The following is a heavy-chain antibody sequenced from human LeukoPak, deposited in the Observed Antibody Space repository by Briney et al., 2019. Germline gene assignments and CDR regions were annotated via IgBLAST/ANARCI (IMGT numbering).Heavy chain of an antibody. Sequence: ASVTVSCKASGYTFTSYYMHWVRQAPGQGLEWMGIMNPSGGSTSYAQKFQGRVTMTRDTSTSTVYMELSSLRSEDTAVYYCARVGKAAAGPIYYYYYMDVWGKGTTVTVSS. J-gene: IGHJ6*03. CDR3: ARVGKAAAGPIYYYYYMDV. V-gene: IGHV1-46*01. D-gene: IGHD6-13*01. CDR1: GYTFTSYY. CDR2: MNPSGGST.